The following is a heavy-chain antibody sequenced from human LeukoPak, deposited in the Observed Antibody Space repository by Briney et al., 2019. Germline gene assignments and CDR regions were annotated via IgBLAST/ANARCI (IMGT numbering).Heavy chain of an antibody. D-gene: IGHD3-22*01. J-gene: IGHJ3*02. CDR2: IYYSGST. Sequence: PSETLSLTCTVSGGSIGRSSYYWGWVRQPPGKGLEWIGRIYYSGSTYYNPSLKSRVTISVDTSKDQFSLKVNSVTAADTAVYYCARWTQKGGYYYKAYAFDIWGQGTMVTVSS. CDR1: GGSIGRSSYY. V-gene: IGHV4-39*07. CDR3: ARWTQKGGYYYKAYAFDI.